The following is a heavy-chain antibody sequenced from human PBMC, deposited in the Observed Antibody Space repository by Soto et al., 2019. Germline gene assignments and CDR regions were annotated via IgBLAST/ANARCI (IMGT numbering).Heavy chain of an antibody. D-gene: IGHD6-6*01. Sequence: SVKVSCKASGGTFSSYAISWVRQAPGQGLEWMGGIIPIFGTANYAQKFQGRVTITADESTSTAYMELSSLRSEDTAVYYCARDIAARRQPSWYYYYGMDVWGQGTTVTVSS. CDR1: GGTFSSYA. J-gene: IGHJ6*02. CDR3: ARDIAARRQPSWYYYYGMDV. V-gene: IGHV1-69*13. CDR2: IIPIFGTA.